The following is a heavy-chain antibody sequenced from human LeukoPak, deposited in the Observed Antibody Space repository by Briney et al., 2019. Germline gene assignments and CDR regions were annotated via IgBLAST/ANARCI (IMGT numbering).Heavy chain of an antibody. D-gene: IGHD2-2*01. CDR1: GGTFSSYA. J-gene: IGHJ6*03. CDR2: IIPIFGTA. Sequence: SVKVFCKASGGTFSSYAISWVRQAPGQGLEWKGGIIPIFGTANYAPKFQGRVTITADESTSTAYMELSSLRSEDTAVYYCAKDSGYCSSTSCYWGEDYYYYYYMDVWGKGTTVTVSS. V-gene: IGHV1-69*13. CDR3: AKDSGYCSSTSCYWGEDYYYYYYMDV.